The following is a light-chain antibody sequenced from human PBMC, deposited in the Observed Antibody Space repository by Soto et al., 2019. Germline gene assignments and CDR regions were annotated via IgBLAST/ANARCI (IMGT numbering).Light chain of an antibody. V-gene: IGKV3-20*01. CDR1: QSVSSSY. CDR3: QQSYSTPQT. CDR2: GAS. Sequence: EIVLTQSPGTLSLSPGERATLSCRASQSVSSSYLGWYQQKPGQAPRLLMYGASSRATGIPSRFSGSGSGTDFTLTISSLQPEDFATYYCQQSYSTPQTFGQGTKVDIK. J-gene: IGKJ1*01.